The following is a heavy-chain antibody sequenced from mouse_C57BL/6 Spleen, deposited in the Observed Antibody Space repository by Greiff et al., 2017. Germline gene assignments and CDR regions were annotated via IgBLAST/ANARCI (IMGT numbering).Heavy chain of an antibody. CDR3: ARAVYYDYDSAWFAY. J-gene: IGHJ3*01. V-gene: IGHV1-64*01. CDR2: IHPNSGST. Sequence: VQLVESGAELVKPGASVKLSCKASGYTFTSYWMHWVKQRPGQGLEWIGMIHPNSGSTNYNEKFKSKATLTVDKSSSTAYMQLSSLTSEDSAVYYCARAVYYDYDSAWFAYWGQGTLVTVSA. D-gene: IGHD2-4*01. CDR1: GYTFTSYW.